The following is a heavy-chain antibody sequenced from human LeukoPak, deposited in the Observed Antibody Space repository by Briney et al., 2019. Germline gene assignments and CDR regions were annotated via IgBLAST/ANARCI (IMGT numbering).Heavy chain of an antibody. J-gene: IGHJ4*02. CDR1: GFTFDDYG. Sequence: PGGSLRLSCAASGFTFDDYGMSWVRQAPGKGLEWVSGINWNGGSTGYADSVKGRFTISRDNAKNSLYLQMNSLRAEDTALYYCARNKYSSSWYGTFDYWGQGTLVTVSS. D-gene: IGHD6-13*01. V-gene: IGHV3-20*04. CDR3: ARNKYSSSWYGTFDY. CDR2: INWNGGST.